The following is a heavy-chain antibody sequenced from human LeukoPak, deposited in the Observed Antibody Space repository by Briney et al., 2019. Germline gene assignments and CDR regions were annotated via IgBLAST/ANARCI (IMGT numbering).Heavy chain of an antibody. J-gene: IGHJ4*02. CDR1: GYTFTSYG. V-gene: IGHV1-18*01. Sequence: APVKVSCKASGYTFTSYGISWVRQAPGQGLEWMGWISAYNGNTNYAQKLQGRVTMTTDTSTSTAYMELRSLRSDDTAVYYCARDPFGPVRFLEWLLYPGYFDYWGQGTLVSVYS. CDR2: ISAYNGNT. CDR3: ARDPFGPVRFLEWLLYPGYFDY. D-gene: IGHD3-3*01.